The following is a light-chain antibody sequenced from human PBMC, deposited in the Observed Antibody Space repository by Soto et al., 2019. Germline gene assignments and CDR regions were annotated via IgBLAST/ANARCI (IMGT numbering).Light chain of an antibody. Sequence: AIRMTQSPSSFSASTGDRVTITCRASQGISSYLAWYQQKPWKVPKLLIYAASTLQSGFPSRFSGRGSGPDFTLTISRLQSEDFATYYCQQYYSYPITFGQGTRLEIK. CDR3: QQYYSYPIT. J-gene: IGKJ5*01. CDR2: AAS. CDR1: QGISSY. V-gene: IGKV1-8*01.